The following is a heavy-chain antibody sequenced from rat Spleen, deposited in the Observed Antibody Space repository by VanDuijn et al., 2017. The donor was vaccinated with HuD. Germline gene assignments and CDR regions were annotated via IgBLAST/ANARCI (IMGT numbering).Heavy chain of an antibody. Sequence: EVQLQESGPGLVKPSQSLSLTCSVTGYSITSSYRWNWIRKFPGNKLEWMGYINSAGSTNYNPSLKSRISITRDTSKNQFFLQVNSVTTEDTATYYCARLGLGADWFAYWGQGTLVTVSS. CDR2: INSAGST. D-gene: IGHD5-1*01. J-gene: IGHJ3*01. CDR3: ARLGLGADWFAY. V-gene: IGHV3-3*01. CDR1: GYSITSSYR.